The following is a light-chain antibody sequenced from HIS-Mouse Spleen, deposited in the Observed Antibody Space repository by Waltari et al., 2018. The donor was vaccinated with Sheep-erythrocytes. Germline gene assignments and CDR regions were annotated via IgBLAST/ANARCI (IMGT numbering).Light chain of an antibody. J-gene: IGLJ2*01. CDR3: QAWDSSTVV. CDR1: KLGDKY. V-gene: IGLV3-1*01. CDR2: HDS. Sequence: SYELTQPPSVSVSPGQTASITCSGDKLGDKYACWYQQKPGQSPVLVIYHDSKRPSGIPERFSGSNYGNTATLTISGTQAMDEADYYCQAWDSSTVVFGGGTKLTVL.